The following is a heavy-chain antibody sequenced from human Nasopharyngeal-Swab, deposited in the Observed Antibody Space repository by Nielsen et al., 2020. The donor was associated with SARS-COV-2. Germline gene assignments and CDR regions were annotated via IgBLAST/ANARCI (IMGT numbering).Heavy chain of an antibody. J-gene: IGHJ4*02. Sequence: SETLSLTCTVSGASISSYYWSWIRQPPGKGLEWIGYIYYSGSTNYNPSLKSRVTISVDTSKNQFSLKLSSVTAADTAVYYCARGFDYWGQGTLVTVSS. CDR2: IYYSGST. CDR3: ARGFDY. V-gene: IGHV4-59*01. CDR1: GASISSYY.